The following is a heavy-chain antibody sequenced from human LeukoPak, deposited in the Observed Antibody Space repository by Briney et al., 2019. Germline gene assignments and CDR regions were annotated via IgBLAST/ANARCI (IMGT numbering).Heavy chain of an antibody. CDR3: AKSDQRLPDY. CDR2: IRFDGSNE. Sequence: PGGSLRLSCAASGFTFSTFGMHWVRQAPGKGLEWEAFIRFDGSNEYYADSVKGRFTISRDNSKNTLYLQMNGLRAEDTAVYYCAKSDQRLPDYWGQGTLVTVSS. J-gene: IGHJ4*02. D-gene: IGHD2-2*01. V-gene: IGHV3-30*02. CDR1: GFTFSTFG.